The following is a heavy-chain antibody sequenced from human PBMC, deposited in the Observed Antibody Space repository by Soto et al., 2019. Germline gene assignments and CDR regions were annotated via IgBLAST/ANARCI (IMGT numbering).Heavy chain of an antibody. CDR3: AKDWVDCSGGSCYAYFDY. CDR1: GFTFSSYA. J-gene: IGHJ4*02. V-gene: IGHV3-23*01. Sequence: GGSLRLSCAASGFTFSSYAMSWVRQAPGKGLEWVSAISGSGGSTYYADSVKGRFTISRDNSKNTLYLQMNSLRAEDTAVYYCAKDWVDCSGGSCYAYFDYWGQGTLVTVSS. CDR2: ISGSGGST. D-gene: IGHD2-15*01.